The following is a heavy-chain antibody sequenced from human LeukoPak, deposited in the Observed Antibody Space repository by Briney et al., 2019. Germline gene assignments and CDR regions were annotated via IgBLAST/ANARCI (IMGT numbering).Heavy chain of an antibody. CDR1: GYSISSGYY. V-gene: IGHV4-38-2*02. CDR3: ARSRGQLLYQNFDY. D-gene: IGHD2-2*02. CDR2: IYHSGST. Sequence: SGTLSLTCTVSGYSISSGYYWGWIRQPPGKGLEWTGSIYHSGSTYYNPSLKSRFTISVDTSKNQFSLKLSSVTAADTAVYHCARSRGQLLYQNFDYWGQGTLVTVSS. J-gene: IGHJ4*02.